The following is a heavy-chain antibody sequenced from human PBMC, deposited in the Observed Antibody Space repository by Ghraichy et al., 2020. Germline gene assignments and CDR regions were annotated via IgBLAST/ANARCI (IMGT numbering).Heavy chain of an antibody. Sequence: VSRINSDGSYTPYADSVKGRFTISRDNAKNTLYLQMNSLIAADTAVYFCASIYGDSVFEDYWGHGIL. CDR2: INSDGSYT. J-gene: IGHJ4*01. CDR3: ASIYGDSVFEDY. D-gene: IGHD4-17*01. V-gene: IGHV3-74*01.